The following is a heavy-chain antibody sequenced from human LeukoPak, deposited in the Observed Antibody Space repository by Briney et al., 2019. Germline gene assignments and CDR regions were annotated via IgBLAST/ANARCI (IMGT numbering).Heavy chain of an antibody. CDR3: AKDENPPVGAVDAFDI. V-gene: IGHV3-23*01. D-gene: IGHD1-26*01. CDR2: ISGSGGST. Sequence: GSLRLSCAASGFTFSSYAMSWVRQAPGKGLEWVSAISGSGGSTYYADSVKGRFTISRDNSKNTLYLQMNSLRAEDTAVHYCAKDENPPVGAVDAFDIWGQGTMVTVSS. J-gene: IGHJ3*02. CDR1: GFTFSSYA.